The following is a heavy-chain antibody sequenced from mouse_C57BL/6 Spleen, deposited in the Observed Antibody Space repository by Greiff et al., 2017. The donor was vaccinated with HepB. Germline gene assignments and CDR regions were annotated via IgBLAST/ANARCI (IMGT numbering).Heavy chain of an antibody. Sequence: VKLQQSGAELVRPGTSVKVSCKASGYAFTNYLIEWVKQRPGQGLEWIGVINPGSGGTNYNEKFKGKATLTADKSSSTAYMQLSSLTSEDSAVYFCARYSNPYYAMDYWGQGTSVTVSS. V-gene: IGHV1-54*01. CDR2: INPGSGGT. J-gene: IGHJ4*01. D-gene: IGHD2-5*01. CDR1: GYAFTNYL. CDR3: ARYSNPYYAMDY.